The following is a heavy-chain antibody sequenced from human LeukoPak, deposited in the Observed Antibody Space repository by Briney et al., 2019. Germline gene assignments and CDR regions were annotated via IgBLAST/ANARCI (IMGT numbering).Heavy chain of an antibody. V-gene: IGHV3-30*02. CDR1: RFTFSSYG. D-gene: IGHD3-3*01. Sequence: GGSLRLSCAASRFTFSSYGMHWVRQAPGKGLEWVAFIRYDGSNKYYADSVKGRFTISRDNSKNTLYLQMNSLRTEDTAVYYCAKGAYDFWNDWGQGTLVTVSS. J-gene: IGHJ4*02. CDR3: AKGAYDFWND. CDR2: IRYDGSNK.